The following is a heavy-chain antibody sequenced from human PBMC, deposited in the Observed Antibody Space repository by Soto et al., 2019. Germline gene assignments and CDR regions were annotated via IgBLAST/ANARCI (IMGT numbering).Heavy chain of an antibody. CDR2: INHSGST. CDR3: ARAGIFLEWLFNWFDP. J-gene: IGHJ5*02. CDR1: GGSFSGYY. Sequence: SETLSLTCAVYGGSFSGYYWSWIRQPPGKGLEWIGEINHSGSTNYNPSLKSRVTISVDTSKNQFSLKLSSVTAADTAVYYCARAGIFLEWLFNWFDPWGQGTLVTVS. D-gene: IGHD3-3*01. V-gene: IGHV4-34*01.